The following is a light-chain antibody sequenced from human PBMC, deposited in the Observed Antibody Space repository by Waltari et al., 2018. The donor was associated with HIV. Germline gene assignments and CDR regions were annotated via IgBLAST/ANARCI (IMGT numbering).Light chain of an antibody. CDR3: LLSYSGARV. J-gene: IGLJ3*02. V-gene: IGLV7-46*01. CDR2: DIS. Sequence: QAVVTQEPSLTVPPGGTVTLPCCSRTGAVTSGPSSYWFQQKPGQAPSTLIYDISNKHSWTPARVSGSLLGGKAALTLSGAQPEDEAEYYCLLSYSGARVFGGGTKLTVL. CDR1: TGAVTSGPS.